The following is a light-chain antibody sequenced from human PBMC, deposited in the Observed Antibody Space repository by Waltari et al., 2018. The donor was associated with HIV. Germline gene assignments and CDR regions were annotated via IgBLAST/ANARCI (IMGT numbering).Light chain of an antibody. Sequence: QPVLTQPPSASGTPGQRVTISCSGSSSNIGINSVYWYQQVPGRTPKLLIYRNNQWPSGVPDRFSGSKSGTSASLAISGLQSEDEADYYCAAWDDTFRWVFGGGTKLTVL. CDR3: AAWDDTFRWV. J-gene: IGLJ3*02. CDR1: SSNIGINS. V-gene: IGLV1-44*01. CDR2: RNN.